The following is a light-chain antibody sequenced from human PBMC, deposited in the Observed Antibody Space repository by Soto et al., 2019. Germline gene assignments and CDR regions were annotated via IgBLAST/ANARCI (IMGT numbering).Light chain of an antibody. CDR2: KAS. CDR1: QSISSW. Sequence: DIQMTQSPSTLSVSVGDRVTITCRASQSISSWLAWYQQKPGTAPKLLIYKASSLESGVPSRFSGSGSGTEFTLTISSLQHDDFATYYRQQYNSYSWTFGQGTKVDI. CDR3: QQYNSYSWT. J-gene: IGKJ1*01. V-gene: IGKV1-5*03.